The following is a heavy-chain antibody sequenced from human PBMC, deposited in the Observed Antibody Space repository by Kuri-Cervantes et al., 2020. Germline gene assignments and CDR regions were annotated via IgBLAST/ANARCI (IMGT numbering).Heavy chain of an antibody. Sequence: GGSLRLSCAASGFTFDDYAMHWVRQAPGKGLEWVSLISWDGGSTYYADSVKGRFTISRDNAKNSLYLQMNSLRAEDTALYYCAKAGQQLVAYYFDYWGQGTLVTVSS. CDR3: AKAGQQLVAYYFDY. V-gene: IGHV3-43D*04. J-gene: IGHJ4*02. CDR2: ISWDGGST. D-gene: IGHD6-13*01. CDR1: GFTFDDYA.